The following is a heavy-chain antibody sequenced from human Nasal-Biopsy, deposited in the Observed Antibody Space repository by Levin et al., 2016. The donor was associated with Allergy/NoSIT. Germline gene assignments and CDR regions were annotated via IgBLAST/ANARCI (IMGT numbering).Heavy chain of an antibody. Sequence: GGSLRLSCVASGFTFSTYDIYWVRQATGKGLECVAVISHDGSNKFYSSSVKGRFTVSRDNSKNTVYLQMSFLRSEDTAMYYCVKQTNDYDVATGYYRAQYFRHWGQGTPVTVSS. CDR3: VKQTNDYDVATGYYRAQYFRH. CDR1: GFTFSTYD. D-gene: IGHD3-9*01. J-gene: IGHJ1*01. CDR2: ISHDGSNK. V-gene: IGHV3-30*19.